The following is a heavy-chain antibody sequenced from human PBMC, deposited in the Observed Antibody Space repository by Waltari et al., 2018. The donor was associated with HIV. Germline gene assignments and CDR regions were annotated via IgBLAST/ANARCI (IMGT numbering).Heavy chain of an antibody. V-gene: IGHV1-8*01. CDR1: GYTFTTYD. J-gene: IGHJ3*02. Sequence: QVQLVQSGAEVKKPGASVKVSCKASGYTFTTYDIHWVRPATGQGLEWMGWMNPNSGNTGYAQKFQGRVTMTRNTSISTAYMELSSLRSEDTAVYYCARDCSGGSCRAFDIWGQGTMVTVSS. CDR3: ARDCSGGSCRAFDI. D-gene: IGHD2-15*01. CDR2: MNPNSGNT.